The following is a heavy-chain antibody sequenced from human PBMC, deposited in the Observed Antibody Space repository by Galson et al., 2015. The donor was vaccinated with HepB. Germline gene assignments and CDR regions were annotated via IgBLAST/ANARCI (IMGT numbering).Heavy chain of an antibody. CDR2: ISGSGGST. V-gene: IGHV3-23*01. CDR1: RFTFSSYA. CDR3: AKGPHYYGSGRLQSYHYYMDV. D-gene: IGHD3-10*01. J-gene: IGHJ6*03. Sequence: SLRLSCAAFRFTFSSYAMSWVRLAPGKGLEWVSTISGSGGSTNYADSVKGRFTISRDNSKNTLYLQMNSLRAEDTAVYYCAKGPHYYGSGRLQSYHYYMDVWGKGATFTVSS.